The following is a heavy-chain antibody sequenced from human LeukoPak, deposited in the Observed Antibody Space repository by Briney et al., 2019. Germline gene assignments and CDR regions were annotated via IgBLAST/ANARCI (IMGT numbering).Heavy chain of an antibody. Sequence: SETLSLTCAVYGGSFSGYYWSWIRQPPGKGLEWIGEINHRGSTNYNPSLKSRVTISVDTSKNQFSLKLSSVTAADTAVYYCASRMVRGYYYYGMDVWGQGTTVTVSS. V-gene: IGHV4-34*01. CDR2: INHRGST. D-gene: IGHD3-10*01. J-gene: IGHJ6*02. CDR1: GGSFSGYY. CDR3: ASRMVRGYYYYGMDV.